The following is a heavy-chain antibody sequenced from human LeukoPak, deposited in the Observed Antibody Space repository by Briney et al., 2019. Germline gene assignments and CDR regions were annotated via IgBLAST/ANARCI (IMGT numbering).Heavy chain of an antibody. CDR1: GFTVSNNY. Sequence: GGSLRLSCAVSGFTVSNNYMSWVRQAPGKGLEWVSIIYSGGNTYYADSVRGRFTISRDNSKNTLYLQMNSLKTEDTAVYYCTREGSYYQTATKYYFDYWGQGTLVTVSS. V-gene: IGHV3-53*01. J-gene: IGHJ4*02. D-gene: IGHD3-10*01. CDR2: IYSGGNT. CDR3: TREGSYYQTATKYYFDY.